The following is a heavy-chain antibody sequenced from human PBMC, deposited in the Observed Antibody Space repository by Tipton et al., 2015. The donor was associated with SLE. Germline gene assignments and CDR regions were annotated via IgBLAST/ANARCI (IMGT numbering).Heavy chain of an antibody. V-gene: IGHV4-61*09. CDR3: ARDIGYYDSSGMEFDY. Sequence: TLSLTCTVSGGSISSGSYYWSWIRQPAGKGLEWIGQIYTSGRTHYNPPLKSRVTLTVDTSKNQFSLKLSSVTAAATAGYCCARDIGYYDSSGMEFDYWGQGTLVTVSS. CDR1: GGSISSGSYY. CDR2: IYTSGRT. D-gene: IGHD3-22*01. J-gene: IGHJ4*02.